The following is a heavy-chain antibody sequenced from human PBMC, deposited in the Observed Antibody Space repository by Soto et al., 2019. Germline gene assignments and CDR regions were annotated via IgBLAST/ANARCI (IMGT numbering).Heavy chain of an antibody. V-gene: IGHV4-34*01. CDR1: GGSFSGYY. Sequence: SETLSLTCAVYGGSFSGYYWSWIRQPPGKGLEWIGEINHSGSTNYNPSLKSRVTISVDTSKNQFSLKLSSVTAADTAVYYCARVGTTRFDPWGQGTLVTVSS. D-gene: IGHD1-7*01. CDR2: INHSGST. CDR3: ARVGTTRFDP. J-gene: IGHJ5*02.